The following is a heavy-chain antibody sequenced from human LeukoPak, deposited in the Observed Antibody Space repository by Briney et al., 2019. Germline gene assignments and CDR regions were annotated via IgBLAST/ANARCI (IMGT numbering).Heavy chain of an antibody. V-gene: IGHV3-48*01. J-gene: IGHJ6*03. Sequence: GGSLRLSCAASGFTFSSYSMNWVRQAPGKGLEWVSYISSSSSTIYYADSVKGRFTISRDDDKSSLFLQMNSLRAEDTAVYYCVRGVDFCTSNKCFFHMDVWGKGTTVTVSS. CDR1: GFTFSSYS. D-gene: IGHD2-8*01. CDR3: VRGVDFCTSNKCFFHMDV. CDR2: ISSSSSTI.